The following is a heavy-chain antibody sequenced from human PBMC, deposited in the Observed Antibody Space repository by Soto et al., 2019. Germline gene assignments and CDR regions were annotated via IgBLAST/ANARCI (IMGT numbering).Heavy chain of an antibody. D-gene: IGHD3-3*01. CDR1: GFTFSSYW. V-gene: IGHV3-7*01. Sequence: GGSLRLSCAASGFTFSSYWMSWVRQAPGKGLEWVANIKQDGSEKYYVDSVKGRFTISRDNAKNSLYLQMNSLRAEDTAVYYCARYDFWSGYYAVSTYYFDYWGQGTLVTVSS. CDR2: IKQDGSEK. J-gene: IGHJ4*02. CDR3: ARYDFWSGYYAVSTYYFDY.